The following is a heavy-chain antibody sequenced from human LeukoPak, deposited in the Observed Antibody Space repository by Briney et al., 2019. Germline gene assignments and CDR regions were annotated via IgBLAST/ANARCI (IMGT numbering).Heavy chain of an antibody. J-gene: IGHJ6*03. CDR2: IDYSGGA. Sequence: PSGTLSLTCTVSGASVNSLCWSWIRQPPGKGLEWIGNIDYSGGANYNPSLKSRVTMSLETSRNQVSLNLISVNAADTAVYYCARVPAGRMGYFYYMDVWGIGTTVTVSS. CDR1: GASVNSLC. D-gene: IGHD2-15*01. CDR3: ARVPAGRMGYFYYMDV. V-gene: IGHV4-59*02.